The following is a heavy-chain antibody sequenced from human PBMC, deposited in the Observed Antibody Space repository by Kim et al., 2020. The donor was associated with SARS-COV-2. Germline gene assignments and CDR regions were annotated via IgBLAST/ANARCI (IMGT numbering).Heavy chain of an antibody. Sequence: GESLKISCKGSGYSFTSYWISWVRQMPGKGLEWMGRIDPSDSYTNYSPSFQGHVTISADKSISTAYLQWSSLKASDTDMYYCARHYDILTGYSASNWFDPWGQRTLVTISS. D-gene: IGHD3-9*01. V-gene: IGHV5-10-1*01. CDR1: GYSFTSYW. CDR2: IDPSDSYT. J-gene: IGHJ5*02. CDR3: ARHYDILTGYSASNWFDP.